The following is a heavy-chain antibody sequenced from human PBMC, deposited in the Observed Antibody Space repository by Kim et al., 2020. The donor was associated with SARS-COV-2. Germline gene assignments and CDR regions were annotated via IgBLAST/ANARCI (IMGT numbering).Heavy chain of an antibody. V-gene: IGHV3-9*01. D-gene: IGHD6-13*01. CDR3: AKDNKAAAGDDAFDI. Sequence: SVKGRFTISRDNAKNSLYLQMNSLRAEDTALYYCAKDNKAAAGDDAFDIWGQGTMVTVSS. J-gene: IGHJ3*02.